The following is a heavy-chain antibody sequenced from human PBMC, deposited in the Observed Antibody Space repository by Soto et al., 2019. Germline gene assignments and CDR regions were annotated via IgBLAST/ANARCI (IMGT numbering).Heavy chain of an antibody. CDR2: ISYDGSTQ. Sequence: QVQLVVSGGGVVQPGRSLRLSCAASGLTFSSFGMHWVRQAPGKGLQWVAVISYDGSTQYYADSVKGRFTISRDNSKNTVYLQMNSLRAEDTGIYYCAKDQGRSVLIPPANGYFQHWVQGTLVTVSS. V-gene: IGHV3-30*18. CDR1: GLTFSSFG. J-gene: IGHJ1*01. D-gene: IGHD2-2*01. CDR3: AKDQGRSVLIPPANGYFQH.